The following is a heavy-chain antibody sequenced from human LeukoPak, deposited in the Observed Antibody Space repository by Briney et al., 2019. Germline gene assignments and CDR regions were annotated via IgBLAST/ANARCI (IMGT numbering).Heavy chain of an antibody. CDR3: AREGYCSSTNCYGWFDP. J-gene: IGHJ5*02. Sequence: ASVKVSCKASGYTFTGYYMHWVRQAPGQGLEWMGWINPNSGGTNYAQKFQGRVTMTRDTSISTAYMELSRLRSDDTAVYYCAREGYCSSTNCYGWFDPWGQGTLVTVSS. CDR1: GYTFTGYY. CDR2: INPNSGGT. D-gene: IGHD2-2*01. V-gene: IGHV1-2*02.